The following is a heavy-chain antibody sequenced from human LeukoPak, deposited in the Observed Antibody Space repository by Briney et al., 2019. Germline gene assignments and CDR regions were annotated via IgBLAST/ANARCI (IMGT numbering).Heavy chain of an antibody. CDR2: IGNSGTTK. D-gene: IGHD4-17*01. Sequence: GGSLRLSCAASGFTFSDYYMSWIRQAPGKGLEWVSYIGNSGTTKYYADSVKGRFTISRDNAKNSLYLQMNSLRAEDTAIYYCAKEKTYAAIWDFQHWGQGTLVTVSS. J-gene: IGHJ1*01. CDR1: GFTFSDYY. CDR3: AKEKTYAAIWDFQH. V-gene: IGHV3-11*01.